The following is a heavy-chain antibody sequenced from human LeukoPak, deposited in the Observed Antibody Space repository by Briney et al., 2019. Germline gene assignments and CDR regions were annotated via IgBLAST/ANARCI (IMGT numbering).Heavy chain of an antibody. Sequence: GGSLRLSCAASGFTFSRNWMHWVRQAPGKGLVWVSRINSDGSITNYADSVKGRFTISRDNAKNTLYLQMNSLKVEDTAVYYCTRVFVGDEYSSSGYWGQGTLVTVSS. D-gene: IGHD6-13*01. J-gene: IGHJ4*02. CDR2: INSDGSIT. CDR3: TRVFVGDEYSSSGY. V-gene: IGHV3-74*01. CDR1: GFTFSRNW.